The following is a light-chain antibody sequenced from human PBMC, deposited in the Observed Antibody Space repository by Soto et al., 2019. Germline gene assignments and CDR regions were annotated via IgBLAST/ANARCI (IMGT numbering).Light chain of an antibody. CDR3: SSYTNIKTRACV. CDR1: SGDIGSYNR. Sequence: QSVLTQPASVSGSPGQSITISCTGTSGDIGSYNRVSWYQQHPCKAPKLIIYEVTDRPSGVSNRFSGSKSGNTASLTISGLQAEDEAEYYCSSYTNIKTRACVFGTGTKLTVL. CDR2: EVT. V-gene: IGLV2-14*01. J-gene: IGLJ1*01.